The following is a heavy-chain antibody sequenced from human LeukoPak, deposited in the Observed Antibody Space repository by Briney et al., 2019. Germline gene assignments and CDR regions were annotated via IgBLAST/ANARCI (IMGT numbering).Heavy chain of an antibody. CDR3: ARGGTVVVISIYYFDY. CDR2: IYYSGST. D-gene: IGHD3-22*01. J-gene: IGHJ4*02. V-gene: IGHV4-39*01. CDR1: GGSISSSSYY. Sequence: SETLSLTCTVSGGSISSSSYYWGWIRQPPGKGLEWIGSIYYSGSTYYNPSLKSRVTISVDTSKNQFSLKLSSVTAADTAVYYCARGGTVVVISIYYFDYWGQGTLVTVSS.